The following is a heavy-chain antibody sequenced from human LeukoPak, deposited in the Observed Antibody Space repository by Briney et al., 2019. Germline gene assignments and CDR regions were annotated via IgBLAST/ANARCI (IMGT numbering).Heavy chain of an antibody. CDR3: AREILLYSSSWYANWFDP. J-gene: IGHJ5*02. CDR2: ISYDGSNK. D-gene: IGHD6-13*01. Sequence: QLGRSLRLSCAASGFTFSSYAMHWVRQAPGKGLEWVAVISYDGSNKYYADSVKGRFTISRDNSKNTLYLQMNSLRAEDTAVYYCAREILLYSSSWYANWFDPWGQGTLVAVPS. CDR1: GFTFSSYA. V-gene: IGHV3-30-3*01.